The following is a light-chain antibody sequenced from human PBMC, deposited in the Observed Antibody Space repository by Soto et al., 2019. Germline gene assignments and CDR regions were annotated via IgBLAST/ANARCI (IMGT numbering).Light chain of an antibody. J-gene: IGKJ5*01. CDR2: AAS. CDR3: QQSYSTLVT. V-gene: IGKV1-39*01. CDR1: QNINKY. Sequence: DIQMTQSPSSLSASVGDRVTVTCRASQNINKYLNWYQQKPGQAPKLLISAASNLQSGVPSRFSGSGFETDFTLTISSLQPEDFATYYCQQSYSTLVTFGQGTRLEIK.